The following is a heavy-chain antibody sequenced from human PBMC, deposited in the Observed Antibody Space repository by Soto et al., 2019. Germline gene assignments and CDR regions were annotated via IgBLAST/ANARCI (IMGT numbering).Heavy chain of an antibody. D-gene: IGHD7-27*01. CDR2: IYHSGAT. Sequence: TLSLTCNVSGVSISTGGYYWSWIRQHPGLGLEWIGYIYHSGATDHNPSLKSRVTISVDTSKNQFSLRLTSVTAADTAVYYCARYVSSLVLGPENYYGLDVWGRGTTVTVSS. CDR3: ARYVSSLVLGPENYYGLDV. V-gene: IGHV4-31*03. J-gene: IGHJ6*02. CDR1: GVSISTGGYY.